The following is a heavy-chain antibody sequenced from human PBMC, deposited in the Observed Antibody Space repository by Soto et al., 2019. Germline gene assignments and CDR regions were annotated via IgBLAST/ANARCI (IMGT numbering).Heavy chain of an antibody. Sequence: QLQLQESGSGLVKPSQTLSLTCAVSGGSISSGNYYWSWIRQPPGKGLEWIGFIYHSGTTYYNPSLQSRVTISADRSGNQFSLRLSSVTAADTAVYFCARSHSELGLGAYFEHWGQGTLLTVSS. D-gene: IGHD3-16*01. V-gene: IGHV4-30-2*01. CDR1: GGSISSGNYY. CDR2: IYHSGTT. CDR3: ARSHSELGLGAYFEH. J-gene: IGHJ4*02.